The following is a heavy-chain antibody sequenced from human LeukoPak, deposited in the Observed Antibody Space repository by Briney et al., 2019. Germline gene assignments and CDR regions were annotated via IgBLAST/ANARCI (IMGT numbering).Heavy chain of an antibody. V-gene: IGHV3-48*01. D-gene: IGHD1-7*01. CDR3: ARSNWNYDHYYYYYYMDV. CDR1: GFTFSSYS. CDR2: IRSSSSTI. Sequence: GGSLRLSCAATGFTFSSYSMNWVRKAPGQGLEWVSYIRSSSSTIYYADSVKGRFTISRDNAKNSLYLQMNSLRAEDTAVYYCARSNWNYDHYYYYYYMDVWGKGTTVTVSS. J-gene: IGHJ6*03.